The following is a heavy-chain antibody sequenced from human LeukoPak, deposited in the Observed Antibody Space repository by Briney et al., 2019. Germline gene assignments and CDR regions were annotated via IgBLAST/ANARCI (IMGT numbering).Heavy chain of an antibody. D-gene: IGHD3-22*01. CDR2: IYYSGSN. CDR1: GGSISRYY. Sequence: PSETLSLTCTVSGGSISRYYWSWLREPPGKGVEWDGYIYYSGSNNYNPSLKSRVTISVEKSKHRLSLKLRSVTAADTAVYYCARVYYDSSGYSFDYWVQGTLVTVSS. J-gene: IGHJ4*02. CDR3: ARVYYDSSGYSFDY. V-gene: IGHV4-59*01.